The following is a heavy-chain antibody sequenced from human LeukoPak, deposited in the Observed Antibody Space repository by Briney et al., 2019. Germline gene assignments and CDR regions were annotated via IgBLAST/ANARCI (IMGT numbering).Heavy chain of an antibody. D-gene: IGHD4-11*01. Sequence: GGSLRLSCAASGFTFSSYAMSWVRQAPGKGLEWVSTINGGGVNTHYADSVGGRFTISRDNSMNTLFLQMNSLRDEDTAVYYCAKDLYSNYGPADYWGQGNLVTVSS. J-gene: IGHJ4*02. CDR3: AKDLYSNYGPADY. V-gene: IGHV3-23*01. CDR2: INGGGVNT. CDR1: GFTFSSYA.